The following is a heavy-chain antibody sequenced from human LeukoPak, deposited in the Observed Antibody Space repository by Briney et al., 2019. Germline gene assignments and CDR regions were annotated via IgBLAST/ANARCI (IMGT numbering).Heavy chain of an antibody. CDR1: GFTVSSNY. J-gene: IGHJ3*02. D-gene: IGHD2-21*02. Sequence: GGSLRLSCAASGFTVSSNYMNWVRQAPGKGLEWVANIKQDGSEKYYVDSVRGRFTISRDNARNSLYLQMNSLRAEDTAVYYCARDLQCGGDCHYDALDIWGQGTMVTVSS. V-gene: IGHV3-7*01. CDR2: IKQDGSEK. CDR3: ARDLQCGGDCHYDALDI.